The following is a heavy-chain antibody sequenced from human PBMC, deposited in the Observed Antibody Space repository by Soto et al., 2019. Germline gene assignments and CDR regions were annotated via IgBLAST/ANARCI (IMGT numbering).Heavy chain of an antibody. Sequence: QVQLVQSGAEVKKPGSSVKVSCKASGGTFSSYTISWVRQAPGQGLEWMGRIIPILGIANYAQKFQGRVTITADKSTSTGYIELSSREYEDTAMYYSAGLPSPSGQGAQVTVS. CDR1: GGTFSSYT. J-gene: IGHJ5*02. CDR3: AGLPSP. CDR2: IIPILGIA. V-gene: IGHV1-69*02.